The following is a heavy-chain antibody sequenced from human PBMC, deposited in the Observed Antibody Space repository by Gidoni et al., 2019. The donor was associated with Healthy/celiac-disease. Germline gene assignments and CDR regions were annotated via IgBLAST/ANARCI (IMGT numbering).Heavy chain of an antibody. V-gene: IGHV1-69*01. CDR1: GGTFSSYA. D-gene: IGHD6-13*01. Sequence: QVQLVQSGAEVKKPGSSVKVSCKASGGTFSSYAISWVRQAPGQGLEWMGGIIPIFGTANYAQKFQGRVTITADESTSTAYMELSSLRSEDTAVYYCAAGRLGIAAAGTQPFDPWGQGTLVTVSS. J-gene: IGHJ5*02. CDR3: AAGRLGIAAAGTQPFDP. CDR2: IIPIFGTA.